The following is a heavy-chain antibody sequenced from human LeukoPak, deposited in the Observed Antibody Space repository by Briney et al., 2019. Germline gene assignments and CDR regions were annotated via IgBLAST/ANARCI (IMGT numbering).Heavy chain of an antibody. Sequence: ASAKVSCKASGHMFTDYYIHWVRQTPGQGLEWMGWMNVDSGATKYAQKFQGRVTMARDTSISTAFMDLRRLTSDDTAVYYCARDSKVTGTSFDSWGQGTLVTVSS. V-gene: IGHV1-2*02. CDR3: ARDSKVTGTSFDS. J-gene: IGHJ4*02. D-gene: IGHD2-21*02. CDR2: MNVDSGAT. CDR1: GHMFTDYY.